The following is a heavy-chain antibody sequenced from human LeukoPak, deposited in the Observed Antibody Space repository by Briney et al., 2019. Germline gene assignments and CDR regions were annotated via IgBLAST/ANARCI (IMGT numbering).Heavy chain of an antibody. CDR3: ARLTYGEKFEY. V-gene: IGHV3-53*01. J-gene: IGHJ4*02. CDR2: ISSDGNT. D-gene: IGHD4-17*01. Sequence: GGSLRLSCAASGFTVSGNYMSWVRQAPGKGLEWVSAISSDGNTYYADSVEGRFTISRDNSKNTLYLQMNSLRAEDTAVYYCARLTYGEKFEYWGQGTLVTVSS. CDR1: GFTVSGNY.